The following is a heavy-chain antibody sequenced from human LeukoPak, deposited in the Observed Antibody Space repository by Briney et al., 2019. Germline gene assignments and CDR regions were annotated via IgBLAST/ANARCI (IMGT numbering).Heavy chain of an antibody. V-gene: IGHV3-23*01. D-gene: IGHD5-12*01. CDR2: ISGSGGST. Sequence: GGSLRLSCAASGFTFSSYAMSWVRQAPGKGLGRVSAISGSGGSTYYADSVKGRFTISRDNSKNTLYLQMNSLRAEDTAVYYCAKRRDSGYDLDYWGQGTLVTVSS. J-gene: IGHJ4*02. CDR1: GFTFSSYA. CDR3: AKRRDSGYDLDY.